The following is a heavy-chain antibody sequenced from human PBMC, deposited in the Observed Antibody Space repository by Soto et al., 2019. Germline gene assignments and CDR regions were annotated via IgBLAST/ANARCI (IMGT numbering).Heavy chain of an antibody. D-gene: IGHD3-9*01. CDR2: INAGNGNT. J-gene: IGHJ3*02. V-gene: IGHV1-3*01. CDR1: GYTFTSYA. Sequence: QVQLVQSGAEVKKPGASVKVSCKASGYTFTSYAMHWVRQAPGQRLEWMGWINAGNGNTKYSQKFQGRVTITRDTAAITAYMELSSLRSEDTAVYYCARVKRRYFAWLLYAFDIWGQGTMVTVSS. CDR3: ARVKRRYFAWLLYAFDI.